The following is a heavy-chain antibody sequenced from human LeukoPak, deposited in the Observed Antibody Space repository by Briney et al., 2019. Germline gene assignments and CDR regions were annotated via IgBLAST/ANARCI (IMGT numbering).Heavy chain of an antibody. J-gene: IGHJ3*02. CDR3: ASGPSGTSDAFDI. V-gene: IGHV3-33*01. CDR1: GFTFGSYG. Sequence: GMSLRLSWAASGFTFGSYGMHWVRQAPGKGLEWVAVIWYDGSNKYYVDSVKGRFTISRDNSKNTRYLQMNSLRVEDPAVYYCASGPSGTSDAFDIWDRGTLVTVSS. CDR2: IWYDGSNK. D-gene: IGHD3/OR15-3a*01.